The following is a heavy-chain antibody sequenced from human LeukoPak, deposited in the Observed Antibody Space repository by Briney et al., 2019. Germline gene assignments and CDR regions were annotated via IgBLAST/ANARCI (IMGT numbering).Heavy chain of an antibody. CDR2: TRFDGSDK. V-gene: IGHV3-30*02. Sequence: PGGSLRLSCAASGFTFSSYDMHWVRQAPGTGLEWVAFTRFDGSDKYYADSVKGRFTISRDNSKNTLYLQMNSLRAEDSAVYYCAKDSKIVGATFRSYHYMDVWGKGTAVTVSS. D-gene: IGHD1-26*01. CDR1: GFTFSSYD. CDR3: AKDSKIVGATFRSYHYMDV. J-gene: IGHJ6*03.